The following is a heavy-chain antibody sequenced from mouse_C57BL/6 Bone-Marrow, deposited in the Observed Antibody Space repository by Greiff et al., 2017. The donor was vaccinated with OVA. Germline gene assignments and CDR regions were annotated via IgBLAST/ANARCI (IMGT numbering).Heavy chain of an antibody. CDR1: GFTFSDAW. CDR2: IRNKANNHAT. CDR3: TRGGRNWFAY. Sequence: EVKLMESGGGLVQPGGSMKLSCAASGFTFSDAWMDWVRQSPGTGLEWVAEIRNKANNHATYYAESVKGRFTISRDDSKRSVYLQMNSLRAEDTGIYYCTRGGRNWFAYWGQGTLVTVSA. D-gene: IGHD3-3*01. V-gene: IGHV6-6*01. J-gene: IGHJ3*01.